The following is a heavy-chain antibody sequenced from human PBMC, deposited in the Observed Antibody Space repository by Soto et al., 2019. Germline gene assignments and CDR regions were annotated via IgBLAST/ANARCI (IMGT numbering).Heavy chain of an antibody. Sequence: VQLVESGGGVVQPGRSLRLSCAASGLTFSTYGFHWVRQAPGKGLELVAVISNDFRNIHYAESVKGRFTISRDNSKNTLYLQMNSLRPNDTAVYYCVKDSLGGMTPVFMPGPDWGQGTLVTVSS. J-gene: IGHJ4*02. V-gene: IGHV3-30*18. CDR2: ISNDFRNI. CDR1: GLTFSTYG. D-gene: IGHD2-2*01. CDR3: VKDSLGGMTPVFMPGPD.